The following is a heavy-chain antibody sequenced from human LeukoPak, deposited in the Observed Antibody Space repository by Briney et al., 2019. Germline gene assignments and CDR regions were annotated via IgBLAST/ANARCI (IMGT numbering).Heavy chain of an antibody. CDR2: IYYSGRT. CDR3: ARSSDYGDYD. Sequence: SETLSLTCTVSGGSVSSGGYYWTWIRQHPGKGLEWLGYIYYSGRTYYNPSLKSRITISLDTSENRFSLNLTSVSAADTAFYYCARSSDYGDYDWGQGTLVTVSS. J-gene: IGHJ4*02. CDR1: GGSVSSGGYY. D-gene: IGHD4-17*01. V-gene: IGHV4-31*03.